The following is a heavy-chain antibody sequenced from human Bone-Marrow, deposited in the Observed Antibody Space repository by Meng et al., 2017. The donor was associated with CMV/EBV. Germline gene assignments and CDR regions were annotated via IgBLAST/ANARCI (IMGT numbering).Heavy chain of an antibody. D-gene: IGHD6-13*01. CDR2: INPNSGGT. J-gene: IGHJ3*02. CDR3: ARDPYSTDDAFDI. Sequence: ASVKVSCKASGYTFTSYGISWVRQAPGQGLEWMGWINPNSGGTNYAQKFQGRVTMTRDTSTSTVYMELSSLRSEDTAVYYCARDPYSTDDAFDIWGQGTMVTVSS. CDR1: GYTFTSYG. V-gene: IGHV1-18*01.